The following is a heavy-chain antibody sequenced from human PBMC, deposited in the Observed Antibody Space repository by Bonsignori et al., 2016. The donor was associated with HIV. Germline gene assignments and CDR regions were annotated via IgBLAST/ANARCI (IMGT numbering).Heavy chain of an antibody. V-gene: IGHV1-69*13. CDR2: IIPLLGTT. D-gene: IGHD1-26*01. Sequence: SVKVSCKASGGTFGRNCISWVRQAPGQGLEWMGGIIPLLGTTNYAQKFQGRLTISADESLTAAYLELRSLRFDDTAVYFCATRRSIVGGSPFDNWGQGTQVTVSS. CDR1: GGTFGRNC. CDR3: ATRRSIVGGSPFDN. J-gene: IGHJ4*02.